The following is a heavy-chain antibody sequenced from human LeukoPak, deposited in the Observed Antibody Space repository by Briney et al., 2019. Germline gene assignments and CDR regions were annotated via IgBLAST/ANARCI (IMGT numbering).Heavy chain of an antibody. CDR3: AKDIYYDSSGYYDY. Sequence: GGSLRLSCAASGFTFSDYYMSWIRQAPGKGLEWVSYISSSGSTIYYADSVKGRFTISRDNAENSLYLQMNSLRVEDTAFYYCAKDIYYDSSGYYDYWGQGTLVTVSS. D-gene: IGHD3-22*01. V-gene: IGHV3-11*04. CDR1: GFTFSDYY. J-gene: IGHJ4*02. CDR2: ISSSGSTI.